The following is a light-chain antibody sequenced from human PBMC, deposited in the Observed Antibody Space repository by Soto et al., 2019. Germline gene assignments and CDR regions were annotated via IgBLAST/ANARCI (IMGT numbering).Light chain of an antibody. CDR2: RNN. CDR3: AAWDDSLSGRV. CDR1: SSNIGSNY. J-gene: IGLJ3*02. V-gene: IGLV1-47*01. Sequence: QSVLTQPPSASGTPGQSVTISCSGSSSNIGSNYVYWYQQLPGTAPKLLIYRNNQRPSGVPDRFSGSKSGTSASLAISGLRSEEDADYYCAAWDDSLSGRVFGGGTKLTVL.